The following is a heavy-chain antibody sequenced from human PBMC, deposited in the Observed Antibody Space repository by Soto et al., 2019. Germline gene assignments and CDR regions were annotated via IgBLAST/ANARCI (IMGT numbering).Heavy chain of an antibody. D-gene: IGHD1-7*01. CDR2: IYYSGST. CDR3: ARKRNYERVVGWFDP. Sequence: QLQVQESGPGLVKPSETLSLTCTVSGGSISSSSYYWGWIRQPPGKGLEWIGSIYYSGSTYYNPSLKSRVTISVDTSKNQFSLKLSSVTAADTAVYYCARKRNYERVVGWFDPWGQGTLVTVSS. CDR1: GGSISSSSYY. V-gene: IGHV4-39*01. J-gene: IGHJ5*02.